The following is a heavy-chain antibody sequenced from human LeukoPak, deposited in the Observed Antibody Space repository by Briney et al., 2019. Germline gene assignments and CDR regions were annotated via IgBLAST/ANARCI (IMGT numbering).Heavy chain of an antibody. V-gene: IGHV4-39*07. CDR2: IYHSGET. J-gene: IGHJ5*02. Sequence: SETLSLTCKVSGGSISSTSYYWGWIRQPPGKGLEWIASIYHSGETFYNPSLESRVAISVDTSNNEVFLDLYSVTAADTAMYYCAETNTQDWFDPWGRGTLVTVSS. D-gene: IGHD2-8*01. CDR3: AETNTQDWFDP. CDR1: GGSISSTSYY.